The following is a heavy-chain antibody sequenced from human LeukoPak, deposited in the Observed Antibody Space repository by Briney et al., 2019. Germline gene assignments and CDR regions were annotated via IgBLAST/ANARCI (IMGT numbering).Heavy chain of an antibody. CDR3: AGNHGGDPRGDY. CDR2: VHHSGST. CDR1: GGSISSGGYY. Sequence: PSQTLSLTCTVSGGSISSGGYYWSWIRQPPGKGLEWVGYVHHSGSTYYNSSLRGRVTISVDRSKNHFSLKLTSVTAADTAVFYCAGNHGGDPRGDYWGQGILVTVSS. D-gene: IGHD2-21*02. J-gene: IGHJ4*02. V-gene: IGHV4-30-2*01.